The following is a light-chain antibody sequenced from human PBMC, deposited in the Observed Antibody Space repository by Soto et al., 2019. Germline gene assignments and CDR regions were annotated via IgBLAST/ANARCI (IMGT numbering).Light chain of an antibody. CDR1: ITDIGAYNY. V-gene: IGLV2-14*01. J-gene: IGLJ1*01. CDR2: GVS. Sequence: QSALTQPASVSGSPGQSITMSCTGTITDIGAYNYVSWYQQHPGKAPKLLIYGVSSRPSGVSNRFSGSKSGNAAYLTISGLQADDEAEYYCSSYTSSITPYVFGTGTKVTVL. CDR3: SSYTSSITPYV.